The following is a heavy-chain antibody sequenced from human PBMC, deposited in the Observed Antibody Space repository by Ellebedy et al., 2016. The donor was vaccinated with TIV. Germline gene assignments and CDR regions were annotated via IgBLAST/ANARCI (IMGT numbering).Heavy chain of an antibody. Sequence: GGSLRLSXAASGFTFSSYCMHWVRQAPGKGLVWVSRVNSDGSSTSYADSVKGRFTISRDNAKNTLYLQMNSLRAEDTAVYYCTRARREYASGWDPFDYWGQGTLVTVSS. CDR3: TRARREYASGWDPFDY. CDR2: VNSDGSST. V-gene: IGHV3-74*01. D-gene: IGHD6-19*01. CDR1: GFTFSSYC. J-gene: IGHJ4*01.